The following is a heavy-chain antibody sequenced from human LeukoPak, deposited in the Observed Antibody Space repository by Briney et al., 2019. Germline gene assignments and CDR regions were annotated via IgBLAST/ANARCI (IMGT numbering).Heavy chain of an antibody. D-gene: IGHD3-16*01. CDR3: ARGGGLDV. J-gene: IGHJ6*02. CDR1: GFTFSSYW. Sequence: GGSLRLSCAASGFTFSSYWMNWARQAPGKGLEWVASINHNGNVNYYVDSVKGRFTISRDNAKDSLYLQMSNLSAEDTAVYFCARGGGLDVWGQGATVTVSS. CDR2: INHNGNVN. V-gene: IGHV3-7*03.